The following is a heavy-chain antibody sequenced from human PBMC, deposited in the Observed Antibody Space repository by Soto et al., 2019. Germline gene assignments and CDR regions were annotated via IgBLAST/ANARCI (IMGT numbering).Heavy chain of an antibody. CDR3: ARTRGGHRQH. D-gene: IGHD3-16*01. CDR1: GFTFSDYY. CDR2: ISGSSGTI. J-gene: IGHJ1*01. V-gene: IGHV3-11*01. Sequence: QVQLVESGGGLVKPGGSLRLSCAASGFTFSDYYMSWIRQAPGKGLEWVSYISGSSGTIDYADSLKGRFTISRDNATNAVYLQRSGLSADDTAVYSCARTRGGHRQHWGQGTLVIVSS.